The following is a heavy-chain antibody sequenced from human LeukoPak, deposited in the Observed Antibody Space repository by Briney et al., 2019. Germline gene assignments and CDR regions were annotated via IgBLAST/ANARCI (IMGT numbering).Heavy chain of an antibody. V-gene: IGHV1-18*01. J-gene: IGHJ4*02. CDR2: ISGYDGNT. CDR1: GYTFTTYG. CDR3: ARTVTTSSYYFDY. Sequence: GASVTVSCKASGYTFTTYGGSWVRQAPGQGLEWMGWISGYDGNTNYAQKLRGRVTMTTDTSTSTAYMDLRSLRSDDTALYYCARTVTTSSYYFDYWGQGTLVTVSS. D-gene: IGHD4-17*01.